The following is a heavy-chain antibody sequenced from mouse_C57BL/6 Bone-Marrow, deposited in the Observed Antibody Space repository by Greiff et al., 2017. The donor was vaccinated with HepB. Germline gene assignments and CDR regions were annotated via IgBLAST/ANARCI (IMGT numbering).Heavy chain of an antibody. Sequence: VKLVESGAELVRPGASVTLSCKASGYTFTDYEMHWVKQTPVHGLEWIGAIDPETGGTAYNQKFKGKAILTADKSSSTAYMELRSLTSEDSAVYYCTRSIDDGYDEVMYYWGQGTSATVSA. CDR1: GYTFTDYE. J-gene: IGHJ4*01. CDR2: IDPETGGT. D-gene: IGHD2-2*01. V-gene: IGHV1-15*01. CDR3: TRSIDDGYDEVMYY.